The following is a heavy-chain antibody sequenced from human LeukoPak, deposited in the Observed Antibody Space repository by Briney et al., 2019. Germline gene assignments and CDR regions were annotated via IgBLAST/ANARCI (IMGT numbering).Heavy chain of an antibody. CDR3: ARVGLPDYSSSWLDY. Sequence: GASVKVSCKASGYTFTSYGISWVRQAPGQGLEWMGWISAYNGNTNYAQKLQGRVTMTTDTSTSTAYMELRSLRSDDTAVYYCARVGLPDYSSSWLDYWGQGTLVTVTS. CDR1: GYTFTSYG. D-gene: IGHD6-13*01. CDR2: ISAYNGNT. J-gene: IGHJ4*02. V-gene: IGHV1-18*01.